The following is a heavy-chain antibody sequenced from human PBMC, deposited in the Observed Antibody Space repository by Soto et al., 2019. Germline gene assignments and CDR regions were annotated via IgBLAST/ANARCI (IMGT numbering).Heavy chain of an antibody. D-gene: IGHD3-22*01. Sequence: QITLKESGPTLVKPTQTLTLTCTFSGFSLSTSGVGVGWIRQPPGEALEWLALIYWDDDKRYSPSLKSRLTITKDTSKNQVVLTMTNMDPVDTATYYCARDSSGYLGFDYWGQGTLVTVSS. CDR1: GFSLSTSGVG. J-gene: IGHJ4*02. CDR3: ARDSSGYLGFDY. CDR2: IYWDDDK. V-gene: IGHV2-5*02.